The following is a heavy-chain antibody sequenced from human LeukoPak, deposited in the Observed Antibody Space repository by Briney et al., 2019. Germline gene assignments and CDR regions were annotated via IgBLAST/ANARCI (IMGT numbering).Heavy chain of an antibody. D-gene: IGHD2-2*01. J-gene: IGHJ4*02. CDR3: ARDSTRRGYCSSTSCYVVY. Sequence: GGSLRLSCAASGFTFSSYAMHWVRQAPGKGLEWVSSISSSSSYIYYADSVKGRFTISRDNAKNSLYLQMNSLRAEDTAVYYCARDSTRRGYCSSTSCYVVYWGQGTLVTVSS. V-gene: IGHV3-21*01. CDR2: ISSSSSYI. CDR1: GFTFSSYA.